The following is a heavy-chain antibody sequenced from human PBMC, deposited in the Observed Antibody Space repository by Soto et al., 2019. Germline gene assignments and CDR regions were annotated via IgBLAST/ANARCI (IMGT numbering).Heavy chain of an antibody. V-gene: IGHV1-69*13. CDR2: IIPIFGTA. J-gene: IGHJ5*02. Sequence: SVKVSCKASGGTFSSYAISWVRQAPGQGLEWMGGIIPIFGTANYAQKFQGRVTITADESTSTAYMELSSLRSEDTAVYYCARDRAELGYCSSTSCDRSYNWFDPWGQGTLVTVSS. CDR3: ARDRAELGYCSSTSCDRSYNWFDP. D-gene: IGHD2-2*01. CDR1: GGTFSSYA.